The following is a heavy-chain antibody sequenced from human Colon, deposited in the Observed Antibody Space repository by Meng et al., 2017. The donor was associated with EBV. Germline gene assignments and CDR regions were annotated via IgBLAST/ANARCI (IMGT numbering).Heavy chain of an antibody. CDR3: ARSRWLLLQL. D-gene: IGHD3-22*01. Sequence: QGPLRRRGAGPLQPSGTLSLTCTVYGGPFSGFYWTWIRQSPGKGLEWIGEIDDSGNIIYNPSLKSRVTISGDTSKNQFSLNVSSVTAADTAVYYCARSRWLLLQLWGQGTLVTVSS. V-gene: IGHV4-34*01. J-gene: IGHJ4*02. CDR1: GGPFSGFY. CDR2: IDDSGNI.